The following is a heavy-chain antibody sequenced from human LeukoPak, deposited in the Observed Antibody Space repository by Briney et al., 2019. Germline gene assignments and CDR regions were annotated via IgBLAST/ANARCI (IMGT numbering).Heavy chain of an antibody. CDR3: ARGGYCSGGSCYNYNWFDP. CDR1: GYTFTSYY. CDR2: INPSGGST. J-gene: IGHJ5*02. D-gene: IGHD2-15*01. V-gene: IGHV1-46*01. Sequence: ASVKVSCKASGYTFTSYYMHWVRQAPGQGLEWMGIINPSGGSTGYAQKFQGRVTMTRDTSTSTVYMELSSLRSEDTAVYYCARGGYCSGGSCYNYNWFDPWGQGTLVTVSS.